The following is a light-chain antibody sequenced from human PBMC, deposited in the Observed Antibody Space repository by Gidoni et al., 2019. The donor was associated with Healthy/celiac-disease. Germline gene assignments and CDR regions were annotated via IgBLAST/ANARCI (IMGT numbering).Light chain of an antibody. CDR2: DAS. CDR3: QQYDNLHLT. CDR1: QDISNY. Sequence: DIQMTQSPSSLSASVGDRVTITSQASQDISNYLNWYQQKPGKAPKLLIYDASNLETGVPSRFSGSGSGTDFTFTISSLQPEDIATYYCQQYDNLHLTFGGGTKVEIK. J-gene: IGKJ4*01. V-gene: IGKV1-33*01.